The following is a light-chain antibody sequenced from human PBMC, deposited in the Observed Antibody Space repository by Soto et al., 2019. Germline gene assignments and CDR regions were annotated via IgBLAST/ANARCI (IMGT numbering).Light chain of an antibody. J-gene: IGKJ1*01. Sequence: DFHMTQSPSTLSAAVGDRVTITCRASQNIRCWLAWYQQTGGKAPKLLFYDASSSESGVHKRFSGSGSGTEFTLTIRSVQNDDFSNYYCQQYDSYWTFGQGTKVDIK. CDR3: QQYDSYWT. CDR1: QNIRCW. V-gene: IGKV1-5*01. CDR2: DAS.